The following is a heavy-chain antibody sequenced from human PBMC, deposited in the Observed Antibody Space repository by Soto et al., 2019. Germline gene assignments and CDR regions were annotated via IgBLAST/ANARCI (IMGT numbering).Heavy chain of an antibody. CDR3: ARDPRYCSGGSCYSAGEDHYYYYMDV. CDR1: GFTFSDYY. D-gene: IGHD2-15*01. Sequence: QVQLVESGGGLVKPGGSLRLSCAASGFTFSDYYMSWIHQAPGKGLEWVSYISSGGSPIYYTDSVKGRFTISRDNAENSLYLQMNSLRAEDTAVYYCARDPRYCSGGSCYSAGEDHYYYYMDVWGKGTTVTVSS. V-gene: IGHV3-11*01. CDR2: ISSGGSPI. J-gene: IGHJ6*03.